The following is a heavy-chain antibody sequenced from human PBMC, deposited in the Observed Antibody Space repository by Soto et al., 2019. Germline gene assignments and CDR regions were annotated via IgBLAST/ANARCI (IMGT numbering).Heavy chain of an antibody. CDR2: IYYSGST. V-gene: IGHV4-39*01. J-gene: IGHJ5*02. Sequence: QLQLQESGPGLVKPSETLSLTCTVSGGSISSSSYYWGWIRQPPGKGLEWIGSIYYSGSTYYNPSLMSRVTISVDTSKNQFSLKLSSGTAADTAVYYWASLLPYCSGGSCYSWFDPWGQGTLVTVSS. CDR1: GGSISSSSYY. CDR3: ASLLPYCSGGSCYSWFDP. D-gene: IGHD2-15*01.